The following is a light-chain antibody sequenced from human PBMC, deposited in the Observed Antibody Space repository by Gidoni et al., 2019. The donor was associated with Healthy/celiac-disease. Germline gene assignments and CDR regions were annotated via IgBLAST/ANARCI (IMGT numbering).Light chain of an antibody. J-gene: IGKJ2*01. CDR2: GAS. V-gene: IGKV3-15*01. CDR1: PSVSSN. CDR3: QQYNNWPLYT. Sequence: ELVMTQSPATLSVSPGERATLSCRASPSVSSNLAWYQQKPGQAPRLLIYGASTRATGIPARFSGSGSGTEFTLTISSLQSEDVAVYYCQQYNNWPLYTFGQGTKLEIK.